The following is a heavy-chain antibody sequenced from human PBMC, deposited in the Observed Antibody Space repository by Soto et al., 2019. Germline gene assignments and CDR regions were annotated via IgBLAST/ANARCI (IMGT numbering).Heavy chain of an antibody. CDR1: GGTFSSYA. J-gene: IGHJ4*02. V-gene: IGHV1-69*12. Sequence: QVQLVQSGAEVKKPGSSVKVSCKASGGTFSSYAISWVLQAPGQGLEWMGGIIPTFGSANYAQKFQGILTITADESTGTDYMEMSSLRSEDTAVYYCTEGYCSGGSCSYYLDNWGQGTLVTVSS. CDR3: TEGYCSGGSCSYYLDN. D-gene: IGHD2-15*01. CDR2: IIPTFGSA.